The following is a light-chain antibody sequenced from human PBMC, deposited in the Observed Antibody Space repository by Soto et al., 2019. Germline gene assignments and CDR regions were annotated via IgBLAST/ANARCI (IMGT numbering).Light chain of an antibody. V-gene: IGLV2-8*01. CDR2: EVN. J-gene: IGLJ2*01. CDR1: SSDVGNYNY. CDR3: TSYAAGKNVV. Sequence: QAVVTQPPSASGSPGQSVTISCTGTSSDVGNYNYVSWYQQYPGKAPKLMIYEVNKRPSGVPDRFSGSKSGDTASLTVSGLQAEDEADYYCTSYAAGKNVVFGGGTQLTVL.